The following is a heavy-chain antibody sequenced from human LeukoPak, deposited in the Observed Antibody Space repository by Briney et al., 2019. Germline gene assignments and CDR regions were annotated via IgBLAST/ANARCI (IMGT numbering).Heavy chain of an antibody. J-gene: IGHJ4*02. CDR1: GGTFSSYA. CDR2: IIPIFGIA. V-gene: IGHV1-69*13. D-gene: IGHD3-3*01. CDR3: ARGESYDFWSGYPAAY. Sequence: SVKVSCKASGGTFSSYAISWVRQAPGQGLEWMGGIIPIFGIANYAQKFQGRVTITADESTSTAYMELSSLRSEDTAVYYCARGESYDFWSGYPAAYWGQGTLVTVSA.